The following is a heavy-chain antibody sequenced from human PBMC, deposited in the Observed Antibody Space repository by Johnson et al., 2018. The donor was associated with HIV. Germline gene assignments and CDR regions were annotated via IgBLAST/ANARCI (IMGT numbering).Heavy chain of an antibody. D-gene: IGHD6-6*01. Sequence: QVQLVESGGGVVQPGRSLRLSCAASRFTLSSYAMNWVRQAPGKGLEWVAAIDYDGGNKCYADSVKGRFTISRDNAKHTLYVQMNSLRAEATALYYCARDSSSSLIDAFDIWGQGTMATVSS. CDR1: RFTLSSYA. V-gene: IGHV3-30*04. J-gene: IGHJ3*02. CDR3: ARDSSSSLIDAFDI. CDR2: IDYDGGNK.